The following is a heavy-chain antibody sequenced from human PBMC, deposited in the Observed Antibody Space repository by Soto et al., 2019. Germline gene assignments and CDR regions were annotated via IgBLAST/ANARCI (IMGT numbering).Heavy chain of an antibody. Sequence: AGGSLRLSCAASGFTFSSYGMHWVRQAPGKGLEWVAVISYDGSNKYYADSVKGRFTISRDNSKNTLYLQMNSLRAEDTAVYYCAKTTGYYDSSGSIPNWYYYYGMDVWGQGTTVTVSS. J-gene: IGHJ6*02. CDR3: AKTTGYYDSSGSIPNWYYYYGMDV. CDR2: ISYDGSNK. CDR1: GFTFSSYG. V-gene: IGHV3-30*18. D-gene: IGHD3-22*01.